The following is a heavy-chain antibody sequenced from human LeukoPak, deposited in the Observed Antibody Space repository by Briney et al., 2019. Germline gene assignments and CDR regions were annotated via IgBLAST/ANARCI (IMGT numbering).Heavy chain of an antibody. CDR1: GGTFSSYA. D-gene: IGHD1-26*01. V-gene: IGHV1-18*01. CDR2: ISGYTANT. Sequence: LRASVKVSCKASGGTFSSYAISWVRQAPGQGLEWLGWISGYTANTRYPQRFRDRVTFTTDASTSTVHMELRSLAYDDTAVYYCARAGKLVGAKGLNWLDTWGQGTLVTVSS. J-gene: IGHJ5*02. CDR3: ARAGKLVGAKGLNWLDT.